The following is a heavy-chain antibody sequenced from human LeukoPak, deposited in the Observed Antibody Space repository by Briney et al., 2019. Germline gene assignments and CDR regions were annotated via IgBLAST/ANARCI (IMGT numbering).Heavy chain of an antibody. CDR2: ISSTGSTI. V-gene: IGHV3-11*04. D-gene: IGHD3-22*01. CDR1: GFNFGDFY. Sequence: GGSLRLSCEASGFNFGDFYMTWLRQAPGKGPESVSYISSTGSTIYYADSVKGRFTISRDNAKNSLYLQMNSLRAEDTAVYYCARDSITMTVVVGDLDYWGQGTLVTVSS. CDR3: ARDSITMTVVVGDLDY. J-gene: IGHJ4*02.